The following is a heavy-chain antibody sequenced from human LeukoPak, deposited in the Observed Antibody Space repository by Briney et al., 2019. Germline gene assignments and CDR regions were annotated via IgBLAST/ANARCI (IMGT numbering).Heavy chain of an antibody. CDR2: IYYRGST. D-gene: IGHD6-25*01. V-gene: IGHV4-59*01. CDR1: GGSISSYY. CDR3: ASSATNNWLDY. J-gene: IGHJ5*01. Sequence: PSETLSLTCTVSGGSISSYYWSWIPQPPGKGLELIGYIYYRGSTNYNPSLKSRVSISVDTSKNQFSLKLTSVTAADTAVYYCASSATNNWLDYWGQGTLVTVSS.